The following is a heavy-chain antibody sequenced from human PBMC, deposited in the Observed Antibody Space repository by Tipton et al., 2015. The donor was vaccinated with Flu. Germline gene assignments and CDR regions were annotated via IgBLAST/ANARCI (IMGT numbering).Heavy chain of an antibody. CDR1: GFTFSSYG. CDR2: IWYDGSNK. J-gene: IGHJ3*02. CDR3: ARDQGTTMIVVVPGAFDI. V-gene: IGHV3-33*01. D-gene: IGHD3-22*01. Sequence: SLRLSCAASGFTFSSYGMHWVRQAPGKGLEWVAVIWYDGSNKYYADSVKGRFTISRDNSKNTLYLQMNSLRAEDTAVYYCARDQGTTMIVVVPGAFDIWGQGTMVTVSS.